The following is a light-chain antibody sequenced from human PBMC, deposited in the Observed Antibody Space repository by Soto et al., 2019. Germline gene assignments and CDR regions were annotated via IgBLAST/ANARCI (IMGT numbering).Light chain of an antibody. J-gene: IGKJ4*01. CDR3: QQANSCPLT. CDR2: TGS. Sequence: DIQMTQSPSSVSASVGDRVSITCRASQSISNWLAWYQQKPGRAPKLLIYTGSSLQSGVPSRFSGTGSGTDFTLTISSLQPEDVATYYCQQANSCPLTFGGGTKVEIK. V-gene: IGKV1-12*01. CDR1: QSISNW.